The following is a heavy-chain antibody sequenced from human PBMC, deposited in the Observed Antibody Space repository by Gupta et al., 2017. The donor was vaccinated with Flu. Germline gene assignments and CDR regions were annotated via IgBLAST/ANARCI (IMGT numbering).Heavy chain of an antibody. CDR3: ARRITYGKTFDY. V-gene: IGHV4-39*01. D-gene: IGHD2/OR15-2a*01. J-gene: IGHJ4*02. CDR2: VGYSGNT. Sequence: QLQLQESGPGLVKPSETLSLICTVSGGSISDTSYYWGWIRQPPGKGLEWIGNVGYSGNTFYNPSLKSRVTISVDTSKNQFSLKLSSVPAADTAVYYCARRITYGKTFDYWGQGSLVTVSS. CDR1: GGSISDTSYY.